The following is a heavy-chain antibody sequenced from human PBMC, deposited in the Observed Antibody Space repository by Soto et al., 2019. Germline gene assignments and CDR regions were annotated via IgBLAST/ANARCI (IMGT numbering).Heavy chain of an antibody. Sequence: SETLSLTCTVSGGSISSSSYYWGWIRQPPGKGLEWIGSIYYSGSTYYNPSLKSRVTISVATSKNQFSLKLSSVTVADTAVYYCARLNSMGDIQSTVKSSDYYSPGRAFDIWGQGTMVTVSS. CDR3: ARLNSMGDIQSTVKSSDYYSPGRAFDI. J-gene: IGHJ3*02. V-gene: IGHV4-39*01. CDR1: GGSISSSSYY. D-gene: IGHD3-22*01. CDR2: IYYSGST.